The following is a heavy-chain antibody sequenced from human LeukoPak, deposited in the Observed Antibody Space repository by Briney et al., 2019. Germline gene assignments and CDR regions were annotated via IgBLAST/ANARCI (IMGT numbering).Heavy chain of an antibody. CDR3: AKDGFCSSTSCYPNHFNS. J-gene: IGHJ4*02. V-gene: IGHV3-30*18. CDR2: ISNDGSFK. CDR1: VFALSHDA. Sequence: GRSLRLSCTASVFALSHDAVHWVRQAPGKGLEWVALISNDGSFKLYADSVKGRFTISRDNSKNTLDLQLSSLRAEDTAVYYCAKDGFCSSTSCYPNHFNSWGQGTLVTVSS. D-gene: IGHD2-2*01.